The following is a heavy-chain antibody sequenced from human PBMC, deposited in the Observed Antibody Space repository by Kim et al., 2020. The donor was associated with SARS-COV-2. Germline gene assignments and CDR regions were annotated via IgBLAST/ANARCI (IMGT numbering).Heavy chain of an antibody. V-gene: IGHV4-34*01. D-gene: IGHD3-10*01. CDR2: INHSGST. Sequence: SETLSLTCAVYGGSFSGYYWSWIRQPPGKGLEWIGEINHSGSTNYNPSLKSRVTISVDTSKNQFSLKLSSVTAADTAVYYCAGPSERKKNYYGSGSYSKYYYYGMDVWGQGTTVTVSS. J-gene: IGHJ6*02. CDR1: GGSFSGYY. CDR3: AGPSERKKNYYGSGSYSKYYYYGMDV.